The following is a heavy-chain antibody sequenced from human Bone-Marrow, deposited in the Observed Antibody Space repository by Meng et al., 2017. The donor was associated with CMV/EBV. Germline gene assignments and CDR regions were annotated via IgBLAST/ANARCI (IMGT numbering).Heavy chain of an antibody. J-gene: IGHJ4*02. CDR2: ISVSGGNT. Sequence: GESLKISCAASGFIFSTCGMVWVRQAPGKGLEWVSGISVSGGNTFYAASVEGRFTVSRDNSKNTLYLQMSSLRAEDTALYYCVKDEFCCNSGNCYEGCPYYLGNWGRGTLVTSPQ. CDR3: VKDEFCCNSGNCYEGCPYYLGN. V-gene: IGHV3-23*01. CDR1: GFIFSTCG. D-gene: IGHD2-21*01.